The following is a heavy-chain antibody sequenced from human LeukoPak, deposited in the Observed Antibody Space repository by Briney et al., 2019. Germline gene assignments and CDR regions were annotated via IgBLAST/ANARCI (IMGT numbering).Heavy chain of an antibody. J-gene: IGHJ4*02. CDR3: ARDSQNFDWLLSDPFDY. D-gene: IGHD3-9*01. CDR2: INSDGSST. CDR1: GCTFSSYW. Sequence: PGGTLRLSCAASGCTFSSYWMHWVRQAPGKGLVWVSRINSDGSSTGYADSVKGRFTISRDNAKNTLYLQMNSLRAEDTAVYYCARDSQNFDWLLSDPFDYWGQGTLVTVSS. V-gene: IGHV3-74*01.